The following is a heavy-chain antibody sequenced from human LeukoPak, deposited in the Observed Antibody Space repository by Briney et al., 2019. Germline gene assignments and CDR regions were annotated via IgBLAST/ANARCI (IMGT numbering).Heavy chain of an antibody. Sequence: SSETLSLTCTVSGYSISSGYYWGWIWQPPGKGLEWIGSIYHSGSTYYNPSLKSRVTMSVDTSKNQFSLKLSSVTAADTAVYFCARDNPRTTGYSSGSSFDFWGQGILVTVSS. CDR2: IYHSGST. V-gene: IGHV4-38-2*02. CDR3: ARDNPRTTGYSSGSSFDF. D-gene: IGHD6-19*01. CDR1: GYSISSGYY. J-gene: IGHJ4*02.